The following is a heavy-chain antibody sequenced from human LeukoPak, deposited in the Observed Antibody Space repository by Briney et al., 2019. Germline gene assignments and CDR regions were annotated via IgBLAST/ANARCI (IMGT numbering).Heavy chain of an antibody. J-gene: IGHJ4*02. CDR3: EWFPRY. D-gene: IGHD3-22*01. CDR1: GGSLGTYY. CDR2: IYSNATT. Sequence: NPSETLSLTCTVSGGSLGTYYWSWIRQPPGKGLEWIANIYSNATTTYNPSLKSRVTISLDPSKNQFSLKVTSVTAEDTAVYYCEWFPRYWGQGTLVTVSS. V-gene: IGHV4-59*01.